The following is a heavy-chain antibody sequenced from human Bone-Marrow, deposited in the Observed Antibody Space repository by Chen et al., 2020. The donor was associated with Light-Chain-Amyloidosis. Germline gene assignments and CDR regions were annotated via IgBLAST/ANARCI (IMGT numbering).Heavy chain of an antibody. CDR3: TRKGCYFDF. D-gene: IGHD3-10*01. CDR2: VSGSTVST. CDR1: GFNFSSFG. Sequence: EVQLVESGGGLVQPGGSLRLSCATSGFNFSSFGMSWVRQAPGKGLEWVSTVSGSTVSTYYAGAVKGRFNISRDNSKSTLYLQKNSLRAGDTAVYFCTRKGCYFDFWGQGSLVTVSS. J-gene: IGHJ4*02. V-gene: IGHV3-23*04.